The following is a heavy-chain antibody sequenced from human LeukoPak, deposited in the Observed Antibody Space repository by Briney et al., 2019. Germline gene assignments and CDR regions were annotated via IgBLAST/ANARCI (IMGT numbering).Heavy chain of an antibody. Sequence: PGGSLRLSCAASGFTFSSYGMHWVRQAPGKGLEWVAVISYDGSNKYYADSVKGRFTISRDNSKNTLYLQMNSLRAEDTAVYYCAKDSGSGDVRITIFGVVIDHGFDYWGQGTLVTVSS. CDR1: GFTFSSYG. CDR3: AKDSGSGDVRITIFGVVIDHGFDY. CDR2: ISYDGSNK. J-gene: IGHJ4*02. V-gene: IGHV3-30*18. D-gene: IGHD3-3*01.